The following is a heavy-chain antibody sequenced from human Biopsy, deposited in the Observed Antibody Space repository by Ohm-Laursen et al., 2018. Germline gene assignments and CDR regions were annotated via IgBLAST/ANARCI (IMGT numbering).Heavy chain of an antibody. D-gene: IGHD4-17*01. CDR3: ARDPHGEGRDYGSYFDY. V-gene: IGHV1-18*01. Sequence: ASVKVSCKVSGYPFITYGISWVRQAPGQGLEWMGWISAYNGHTKFARKFQDRVTMTTDTSTTTAYMDLRSLRSDDTAVYYCARDPHGEGRDYGSYFDYWGQGTLVTVSS. CDR2: ISAYNGHT. J-gene: IGHJ4*02. CDR1: GYPFITYG.